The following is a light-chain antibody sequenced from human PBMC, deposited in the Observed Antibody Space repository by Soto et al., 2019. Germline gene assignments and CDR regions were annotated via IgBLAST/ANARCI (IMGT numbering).Light chain of an antibody. V-gene: IGLV2-14*01. CDR2: EVS. Sequence: QSVLTQPASVSGSPGQSITISCTGTSSDVAGYNYVSWYQQQPGKAPKLMIYEVSNRPSGVSNRFSGSKSGNTASLTISGLQAEDEADYYCSSYTSSSTLYVLGAGTKVTVL. CDR3: SSYTSSSTLYV. J-gene: IGLJ1*01. CDR1: SSDVAGYNY.